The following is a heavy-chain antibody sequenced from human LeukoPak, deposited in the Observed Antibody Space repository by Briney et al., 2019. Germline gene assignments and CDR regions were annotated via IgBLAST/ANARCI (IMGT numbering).Heavy chain of an antibody. D-gene: IGHD1-26*01. J-gene: IGHJ4*02. CDR2: TYYRSSWSY. V-gene: IGHV6-1*01. CDR3: ARGLLGANDY. CDR1: GDSVSSNSAA. Sequence: PSQTLSLTCAISGDSVSSNSAAWNWIRQSPSRGLEWLGRTYYRSSWSYEYAPSVKSRLTINADTSKNQFSLQLNSVTPEDMAVYYCARGLLGANDYWGQGIPVTVSS.